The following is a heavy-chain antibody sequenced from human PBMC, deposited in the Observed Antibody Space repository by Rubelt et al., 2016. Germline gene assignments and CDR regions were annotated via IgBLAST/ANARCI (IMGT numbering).Heavy chain of an antibody. CDR2: INAGNDNK. CDR3: ARDKSLAD. J-gene: IGHJ4*02. V-gene: IGHV1-3*01. Sequence: QVQLVQSGTEVKKPGASVKVSCKASGYIFTNYAMHWVRQAPGQRLEWMGWINAGNDNKKYSQKFQGRVTITRDTTASIAYMELSSLGSEDTAVYYCARDKSLADWGQGTLVTVSS. CDR1: GYIFTNYA.